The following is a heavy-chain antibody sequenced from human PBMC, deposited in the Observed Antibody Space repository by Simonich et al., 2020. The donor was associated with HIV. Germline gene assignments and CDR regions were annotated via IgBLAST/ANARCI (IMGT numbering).Heavy chain of an antibody. CDR2: INVGNGNT. Sequence: QVQLVQSGAEVKKPGASVKVSCKASGYTFINYAMHWVRQDPGQRLEWMGWINVGNGNTKYSQKFQGRVTITRDTSASTAYMELSSLRSEDTAVYYCARGWELLHAFDYWGPGTLVTVSS. V-gene: IGHV1-3*01. D-gene: IGHD1-26*01. J-gene: IGHJ4*02. CDR1: GYTFINYA. CDR3: ARGWELLHAFDY.